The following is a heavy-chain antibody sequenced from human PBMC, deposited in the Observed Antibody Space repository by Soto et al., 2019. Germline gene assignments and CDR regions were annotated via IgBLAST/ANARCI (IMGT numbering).Heavy chain of an antibody. D-gene: IGHD3-22*01. V-gene: IGHV3-30-3*01. Sequence: GFLGLSWADPGFTLGGYAIHWVRQAPGKGLEWVAVISYDGSNKYYADSVKGRFTISRDNSKKTLFLQMNSLRAEDTAVYYCARSYDSSGFYSFDFWGRGTLVTVSS. CDR1: GFTLGGYA. CDR3: ARSYDSSGFYSFDF. J-gene: IGHJ4*02. CDR2: ISYDGSNK.